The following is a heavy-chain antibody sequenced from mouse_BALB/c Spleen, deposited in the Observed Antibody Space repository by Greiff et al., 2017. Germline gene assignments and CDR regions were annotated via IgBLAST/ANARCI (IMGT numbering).Heavy chain of an antibody. CDR1: GYSITSDYA. CDR3: AREGIYYDYYYAMDY. CDR2: ISYSGST. V-gene: IGHV3-2*02. J-gene: IGHJ4*01. Sequence: EVQLQQSGPGLVKPSQSLSLTCTVTGYSITSDYAWNWIRQFPGNKLEWMGYISYSGSTSYNPSLKSRISITRDTSKNQFFLQLNSVTTEDTATYYCAREGIYYDYYYAMDYWGQGTSVTVSS. D-gene: IGHD2-4*01.